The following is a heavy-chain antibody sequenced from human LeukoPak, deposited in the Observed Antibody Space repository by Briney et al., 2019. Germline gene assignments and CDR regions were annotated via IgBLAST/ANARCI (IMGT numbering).Heavy chain of an antibody. CDR1: GGSISSYY. J-gene: IGHJ5*02. CDR2: IYTSGST. CDR3: ARDADWFDP. V-gene: IGHV4-4*07. Sequence: RTSETLSLACTVSGGSISSYYWSWIRQPAGKGLEWIGRIYTSGSTNYNPSPKSRVTMSVDTSKSQFSLKLSSVTAADTAVYYCARDADWFDPWGQGTLVTVSS.